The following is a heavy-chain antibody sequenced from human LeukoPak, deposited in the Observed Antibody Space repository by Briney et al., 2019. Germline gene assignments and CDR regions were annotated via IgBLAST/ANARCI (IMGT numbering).Heavy chain of an antibody. CDR3: ARDDYNWNYYFDY. D-gene: IGHD1-7*01. CDR1: GSTFSDYY. Sequence: PGGSLRLSCAASGSTFSDYYMSWIRQAPGKGLEWVSYISSSGFTIYYADSVKGRFTISRDNAKNSLYLQMNSLRAEDTAVYYCARDDYNWNYYFDYWGQGTLVTVSS. CDR2: ISSSGFTI. V-gene: IGHV3-11*01. J-gene: IGHJ4*02.